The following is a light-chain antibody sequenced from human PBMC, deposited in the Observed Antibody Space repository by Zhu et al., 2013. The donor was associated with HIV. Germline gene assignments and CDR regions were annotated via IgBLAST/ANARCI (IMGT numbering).Light chain of an antibody. CDR1: QNLGKW. J-gene: IGKJ1*01. V-gene: IGKV1-5*03. CDR3: QQTYGTPWT. Sequence: DIQMTQSPPTLSASIGDTVTITCRASQNLGKWLAWYRQKPGRSPDLIIYETSKLETGVPSRFSGSGSDTHFTLTINDLQPEDFATYFCQQTYGTPWTFGQGT. CDR2: ETS.